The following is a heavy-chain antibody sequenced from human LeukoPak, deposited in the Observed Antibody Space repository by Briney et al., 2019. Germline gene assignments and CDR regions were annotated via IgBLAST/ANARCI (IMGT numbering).Heavy chain of an antibody. CDR1: GYTFTDYG. CDR3: ARDKGAWFYYYYMDV. D-gene: IGHD6-19*01. CDR2: ISTYNGHT. Sequence: ASVKVSCKASGYTFTDYGVTWVRQAPGQGLEWVGWISTYNGHTKYAQNPQGRVTMTTDTSTSTAYMELRSLRYDDTAVYYCARDKGAWFYYYYMDVWGKGTTVTVSS. J-gene: IGHJ6*03. V-gene: IGHV1-18*01.